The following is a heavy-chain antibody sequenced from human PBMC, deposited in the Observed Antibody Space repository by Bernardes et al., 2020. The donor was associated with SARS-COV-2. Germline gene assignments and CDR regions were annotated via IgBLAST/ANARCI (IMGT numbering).Heavy chain of an antibody. D-gene: IGHD1-1*01. CDR1: GFTFSSYW. V-gene: IGHV3-7*01. CDR3: ARVQFESWSDAFDI. Sequence: GGSLRLSCAASGFTFSSYWMNWVRQAPGKGLEWVANIKQDGSEKFYVDSVKGRFTISRDNAKNSLYLQMNSLRAEDTAVYYCARVQFESWSDAFDIWGQGTMVTVSS. J-gene: IGHJ3*02. CDR2: IKQDGSEK.